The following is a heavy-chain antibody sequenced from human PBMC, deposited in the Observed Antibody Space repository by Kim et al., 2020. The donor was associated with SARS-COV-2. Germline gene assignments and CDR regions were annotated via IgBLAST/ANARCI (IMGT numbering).Heavy chain of an antibody. Sequence: GGSLRLSCAASGFTFSSYSMNWVRQAPGKGLEWVSSISSSSSYIYYADSVKGRFTISRDNAKNSLYLQMNSLRAEDTAVYYCARAGSGTTDYYYYGMDVWGQGTTVTVSS. V-gene: IGHV3-21*01. CDR2: ISSSSSYI. CDR3: ARAGSGTTDYYYYGMDV. CDR1: GFTFSSYS. J-gene: IGHJ6*02. D-gene: IGHD1-7*01.